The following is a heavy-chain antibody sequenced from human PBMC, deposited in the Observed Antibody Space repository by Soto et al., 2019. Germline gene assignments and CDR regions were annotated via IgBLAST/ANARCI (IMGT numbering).Heavy chain of an antibody. CDR1: GFSVSGMY. J-gene: IGHJ4*02. CDR3: ARVDTFSADIDS. Sequence: QPGGSLRLSCAVSGFSVSGMYMTWVRQVPGKGLEWISLLYTGDTTYYADSVKGRFTISKDSSTDTLFLQMNGLRAEDTAVYYCARVDTFSADIDSWGRETLVTVSS. D-gene: IGHD3-9*01. V-gene: IGHV3-66*01. CDR2: LYTGDTT.